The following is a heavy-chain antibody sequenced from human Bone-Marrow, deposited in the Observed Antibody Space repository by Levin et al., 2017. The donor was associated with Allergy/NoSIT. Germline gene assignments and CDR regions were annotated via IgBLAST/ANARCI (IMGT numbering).Heavy chain of an antibody. CDR3: ATRYCSSTSCLKGGAFDI. CDR2: INPNSGGT. J-gene: IGHJ3*02. V-gene: IGHV1-2*02. CDR1: GYTFTGYY. Sequence: ASVKVSCKASGYTFTGYYMHWVRQAPGQGLEWMGWINPNSGGTNYAQKFQGRVTMTRDTSISTAYMELSRLRSDDTAVYYCATRYCSSTSCLKGGAFDIWGQGTMVTVSS. D-gene: IGHD2-2*01.